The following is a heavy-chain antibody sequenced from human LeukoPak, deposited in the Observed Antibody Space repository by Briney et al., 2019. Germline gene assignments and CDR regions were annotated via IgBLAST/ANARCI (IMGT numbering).Heavy chain of an antibody. CDR3: AKVRLPWKATITAFDY. D-gene: IGHD5-24*01. CDR1: GFTFSSYG. V-gene: IGHV3-23*01. J-gene: IGHJ4*02. Sequence: GGSLRLSCAASGFTFSSYGMHWVRQAPGKGLEWVSSISGSGGSTYYADSVKGRFTISRDNSKNTLYLQMNSLRAEDTAVYYCAKVRLPWKATITAFDYWGQGTLVTVSS. CDR2: ISGSGGST.